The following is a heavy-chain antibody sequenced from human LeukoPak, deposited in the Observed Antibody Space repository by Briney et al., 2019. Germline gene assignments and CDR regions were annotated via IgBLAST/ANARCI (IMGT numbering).Heavy chain of an antibody. Sequence: SETLSLTCAVYGGSFSGYYWSWIRQPPGKGLEWIGEINHSGSTNYNPSLKSRVTISVDTSKNQFSLKLSSVTAADTAVYYCARDYSMHDFWSGPFYFDYWGQGTLVTVSS. V-gene: IGHV4-34*01. CDR3: ARDYSMHDFWSGPFYFDY. J-gene: IGHJ4*02. CDR2: INHSGST. CDR1: GGSFSGYY. D-gene: IGHD3-3*01.